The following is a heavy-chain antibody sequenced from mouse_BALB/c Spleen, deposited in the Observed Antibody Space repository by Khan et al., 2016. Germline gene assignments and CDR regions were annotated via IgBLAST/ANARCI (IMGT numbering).Heavy chain of an antibody. J-gene: IGHJ1*01. Sequence: EVQLQESGPDLVRPSQSLSLTCTVTGYSITTFYNWHWIRQFPGNKLEWMGSLHFSGTTNYNPSLKSRFSIIRDTSKNQFFLQLKSVTTEDTATCYCARNYAYFDVWGAGTTVTVSS. CDR1: GYSITTFYN. V-gene: IGHV3-1*02. CDR2: LHFSGTT. CDR3: ARNYAYFDV. D-gene: IGHD2-1*01.